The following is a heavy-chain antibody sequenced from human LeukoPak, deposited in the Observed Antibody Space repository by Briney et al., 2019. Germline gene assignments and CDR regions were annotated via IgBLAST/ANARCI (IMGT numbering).Heavy chain of an antibody. CDR3: ATDNYGMLDY. J-gene: IGHJ4*02. CDR1: GYTFTDYY. CDR2: VDPRSGIT. Sequence: GASVKVSCKASGYTFTDYYIHWVRRAPGQGLEWMGWVDPRSGITKCTQKFQGRVTMTRDTYINTVYVDLSGLTFDDTAVYYCATDNYGMLDYWGQGTLVTVSS. D-gene: IGHD3-9*01. V-gene: IGHV1-2*02.